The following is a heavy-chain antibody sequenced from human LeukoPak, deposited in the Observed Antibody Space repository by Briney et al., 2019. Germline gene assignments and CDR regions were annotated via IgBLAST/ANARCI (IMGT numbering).Heavy chain of an antibody. D-gene: IGHD5-18*01. CDR2: INPSGGST. Sequence: PRASVKVSCKASGYTFTSYYMHWVRQAPGQGLEWMGIINPSGGSTNYAQKLQGRVTMTTDTSTSTAYMELRSLRSDDTAVYYCARWDTAMVFWGQGTLVTVSS. V-gene: IGHV1-46*01. J-gene: IGHJ4*02. CDR3: ARWDTAMVF. CDR1: GYTFTSYY.